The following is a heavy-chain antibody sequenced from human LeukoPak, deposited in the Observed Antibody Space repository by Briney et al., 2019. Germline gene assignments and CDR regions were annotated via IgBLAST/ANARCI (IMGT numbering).Heavy chain of an antibody. Sequence: GGSLRLSCAASGFTVSSHYMSWVRQAPGKGLEWVAVISYDGSIKYYADSVKGRFTISRDNFKNTLYLQINSLRTEDTAVYYCARDTSAFGTTVTTAVDNWGQGTLVTVSS. CDR1: GFTVSSHY. CDR2: ISYDGSIK. V-gene: IGHV3-30-3*01. D-gene: IGHD4-11*01. CDR3: ARDTSAFGTTVTTAVDN. J-gene: IGHJ4*01.